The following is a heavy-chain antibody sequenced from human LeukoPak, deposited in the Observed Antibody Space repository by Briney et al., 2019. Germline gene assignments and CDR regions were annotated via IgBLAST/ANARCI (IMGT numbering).Heavy chain of an antibody. D-gene: IGHD4-23*01. CDR3: ASVFYGGSLGFDY. CDR2: IYYSGST. V-gene: IGHV4-59*01. CDR1: GGSISSDY. J-gene: IGHJ4*02. Sequence: SETLSLTWTVAGGSISSDYWGWIWQPPVRGLEWSGYIYYSGSTNYNPSRKSRVTISVDTSKNQFSLKRSSVTTADTDVYSCASVFYGGSLGFDYWGQGTLVTVSS.